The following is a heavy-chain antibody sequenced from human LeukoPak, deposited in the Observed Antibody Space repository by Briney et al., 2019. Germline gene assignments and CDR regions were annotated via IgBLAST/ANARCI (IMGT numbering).Heavy chain of an antibody. Sequence: PGGSLRLSCAASGFTFSSYSMNWVRQAPGKGLEWVSYISSTSSTIYYADSVKGRFTISRDNAKNSLYLQMNSLRAEDTAVYYCARDPYSSNYWFDPWGQGTLVTVSS. V-gene: IGHV3-48*01. J-gene: IGHJ5*02. CDR3: ARDPYSSNYWFDP. CDR1: GFTFSSYS. CDR2: ISSTSSTI. D-gene: IGHD6-13*01.